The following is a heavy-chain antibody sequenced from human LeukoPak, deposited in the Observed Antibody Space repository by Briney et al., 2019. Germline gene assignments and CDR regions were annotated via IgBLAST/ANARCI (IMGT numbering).Heavy chain of an antibody. V-gene: IGHV4-39*07. CDR1: GGSISSSSYY. D-gene: IGHD4-17*01. CDR3: ARSYGVIDYYGMDV. CDR2: IYYSGST. J-gene: IGHJ6*02. Sequence: SETLSLTCTVSGGSISSSSYYWGWIRQPPGKGLEWIGSIYYSGSTNYNPSLKSRVTISVDTSKNQFSLKLSSVTAADTAVYYCARSYGVIDYYGMDVWGQGTTVTVSS.